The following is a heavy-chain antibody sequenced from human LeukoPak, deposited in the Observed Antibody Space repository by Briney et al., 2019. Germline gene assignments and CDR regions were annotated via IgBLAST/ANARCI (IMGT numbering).Heavy chain of an antibody. J-gene: IGHJ5*01. CDR1: GYTLTRSD. V-gene: IGHV1-8*03. CDR2: MNPNSGNT. CDR3: ATRRGYCSSTSCAFDP. D-gene: IGHD2-2*01. Sequence: ASVKGSCKASGYTLTRSDINLGRKAPGPGPGWMGLMNPNSGNTGYAQKFQGRVTITRNTSISTAYMELSSLRSEDTAVYYCATRRGYCSSTSCAFDPWGQGTLVTVSS.